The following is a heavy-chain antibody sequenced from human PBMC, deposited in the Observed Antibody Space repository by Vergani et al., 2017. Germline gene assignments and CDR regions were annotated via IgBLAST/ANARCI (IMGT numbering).Heavy chain of an antibody. V-gene: IGHV1-2*04. J-gene: IGHJ6*02. Sequence: QVQLVQSGAEVKKPGASVKVSCKASGYTFTGYYMHWVRQAPGEGLEWRGWINPNSGGTNYAQKFQGCVTMTRETSISTAYMELSRRGSDDTAVYYCARAKTGYYYYGMDVWGQGTTVTVS. CDR1: GYTFTGYY. CDR2: INPNSGGT. CDR3: ARAKTGYYYYGMDV.